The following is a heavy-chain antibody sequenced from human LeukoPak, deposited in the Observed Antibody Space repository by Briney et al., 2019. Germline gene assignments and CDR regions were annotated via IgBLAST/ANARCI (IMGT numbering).Heavy chain of an antibody. CDR3: GKYSDFGHYEDWFDP. V-gene: IGHV3-30*18. CDR1: KFTFTNYG. D-gene: IGHD4-17*01. CDR2: ISYDGSTK. J-gene: IGHJ5*02. Sequence: GGSLRLSCAASKFTFTNYGMQWVRQAPGKGLEWVAVISYDGSTKFYADSVKGRFTISRDNSRNTLYLQMNSLRAEDTAVYYCGKYSDFGHYEDWFDPRGQGTLVTVSS.